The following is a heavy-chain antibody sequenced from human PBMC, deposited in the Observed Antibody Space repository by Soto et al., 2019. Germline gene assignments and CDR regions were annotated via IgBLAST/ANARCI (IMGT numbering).Heavy chain of an antibody. V-gene: IGHV1-69*08. CDR2: IIPILGIA. J-gene: IGHJ5*02. CDR1: GGTFSSYT. D-gene: IGHD3-3*01. Sequence: QVQLVQSGAEVKKPGSSVKVSCKASGGTFSSYTISWVRQAPGQGLEWMGRIIPILGIANYAQKFQGRVTITADKSTSTAYMELSSLRSEDTAVYYCARDLKRVDFWSGFNWFDPWGQGTLVTVSS. CDR3: ARDLKRVDFWSGFNWFDP.